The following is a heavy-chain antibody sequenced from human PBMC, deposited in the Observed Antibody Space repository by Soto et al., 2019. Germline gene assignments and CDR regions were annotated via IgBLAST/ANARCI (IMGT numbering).Heavy chain of an antibody. Sequence: GGSLRLSCAASGFTFSSYSMNWVRQAPGKGLEWVSSISSSSSYIYYADSVKGRFTISRDNAKNSLYLQMNSLRAEDTAVYYCARVGYCSGGSCSFGDYYYYGMDVWGQGTTVTVSS. CDR3: ARVGYCSGGSCSFGDYYYYGMDV. CDR1: GFTFSSYS. CDR2: ISSSSSYI. J-gene: IGHJ6*02. V-gene: IGHV3-21*01. D-gene: IGHD2-15*01.